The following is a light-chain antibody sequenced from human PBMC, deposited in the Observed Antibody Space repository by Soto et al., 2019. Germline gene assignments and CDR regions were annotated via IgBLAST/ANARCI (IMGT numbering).Light chain of an antibody. CDR3: QQYGSSIT. Sequence: PGERVTLSCRASQSVSSSYLTWYQQKPGQAPRLLIYGASTRATGIPDRLSGSGSGTDFTLTISRLEPEDFAVYYCQQYGSSITFGQGTRLEIK. CDR1: QSVSSSY. V-gene: IGKV3-20*01. CDR2: GAS. J-gene: IGKJ5*01.